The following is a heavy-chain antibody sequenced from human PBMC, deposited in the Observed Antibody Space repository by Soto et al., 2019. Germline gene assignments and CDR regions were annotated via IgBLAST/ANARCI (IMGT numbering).Heavy chain of an antibody. D-gene: IGHD2-21*02. CDR1: GDTFTEYY. J-gene: IGHJ4*02. CDR3: ARGGHVVVVTAALDY. V-gene: IGHV1-46*01. Sequence: QVQLMQSGAEVKKPGASVKVSCKASGDTFTEYYIHWVQQAPGQGLEWMGTVNPSGGHTTYAQHFLGRVTMTRDTSTSTLYTELTSLTSEDTAVYYCARGGHVVVVTAALDYWGQGTLVTVSS. CDR2: VNPSGGHT.